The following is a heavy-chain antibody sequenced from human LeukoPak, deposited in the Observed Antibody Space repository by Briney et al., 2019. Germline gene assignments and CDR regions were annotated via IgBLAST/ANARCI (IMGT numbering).Heavy chain of an antibody. CDR2: LNPNSGNT. CDR1: GYTFTSYD. J-gene: IGHJ4*02. D-gene: IGHD3-22*01. V-gene: IGHV1-8*01. Sequence: ASVKVSCKASGYTFTSYDINWVRQATGQGLEWMGWLNPNSGNTGYAQKFQGRVTMTRNTSISTAYMELSSLRSEDTAVYYCARGLDEYYYDSSGDFDYWGQGTLVTVSS. CDR3: ARGLDEYYYDSSGDFDY.